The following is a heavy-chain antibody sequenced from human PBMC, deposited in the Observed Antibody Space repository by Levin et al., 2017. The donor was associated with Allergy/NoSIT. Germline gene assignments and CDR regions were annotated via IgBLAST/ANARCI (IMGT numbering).Heavy chain of an antibody. CDR1: GFTFSSYA. D-gene: IGHD3-9*01. CDR3: ARGPAGILTGYSYYFDY. V-gene: IGHV3-30-3*01. CDR2: ISYDGSNK. Sequence: GGSLRLSCAASGFTFSSYAMHWVRQAPGKGLEWVAVISYDGSNKYYADSVKGRFTISRDNSKNTLYLQMNSLRAEDTAVYYCARGPAGILTGYSYYFDYWGQGTLVTVSS. J-gene: IGHJ4*02.